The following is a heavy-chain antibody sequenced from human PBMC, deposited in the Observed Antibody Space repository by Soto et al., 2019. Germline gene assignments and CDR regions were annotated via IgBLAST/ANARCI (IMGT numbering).Heavy chain of an antibody. D-gene: IGHD5-12*01. CDR1: GFTFDDYA. V-gene: IGHV3-9*01. Sequence: LRLSCAVSGFTFDDYAMHWVRQAPGKGLEWVSGISWNSGSIGYADSVKGRFTISRDNAKNSLYLQMNSLRAEDTALYYCAKGLIVATIGYYYYGMDVWGQGTTVTVSS. CDR3: AKGLIVATIGYYYYGMDV. J-gene: IGHJ6*02. CDR2: ISWNSGSI.